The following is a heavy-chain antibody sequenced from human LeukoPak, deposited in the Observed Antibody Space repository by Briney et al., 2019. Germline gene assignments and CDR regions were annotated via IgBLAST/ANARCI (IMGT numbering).Heavy chain of an antibody. V-gene: IGHV4-34*01. D-gene: IGHD3-22*01. J-gene: IGHJ4*02. Sequence: SETLSLTCAVYGGSFSGYYWSWVRQPPGKGLEWIGEINHSGSTNYNPSLKSRVTISVDTSKNQFSLKLSSVTAADTAVYYCASLVSTVVAAGSFDYWGQGTLVTVSS. CDR2: INHSGST. CDR3: ASLVSTVVAAGSFDY. CDR1: GGSFSGYY.